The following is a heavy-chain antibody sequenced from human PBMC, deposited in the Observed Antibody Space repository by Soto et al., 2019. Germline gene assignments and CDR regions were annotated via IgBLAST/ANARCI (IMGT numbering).Heavy chain of an antibody. CDR3: ARVTLWSYYYGMDV. CDR2: INHSGST. D-gene: IGHD5-18*01. Sequence: QVQLQQWGAGLLKPSETLSLTCAVYGGSFSGYYWSWIRQPPGKGQEWIGEINHSGSTNYNPSLKSRVTISVDTSKNQFSLKLSSVTAADTAVYYCARVTLWSYYYGMDVWGQGTTVTVSS. CDR1: GGSFSGYY. J-gene: IGHJ6*02. V-gene: IGHV4-34*01.